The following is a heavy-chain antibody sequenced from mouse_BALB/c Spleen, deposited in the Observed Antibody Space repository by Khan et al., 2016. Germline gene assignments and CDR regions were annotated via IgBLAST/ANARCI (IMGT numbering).Heavy chain of an antibody. D-gene: IGHD2-1*01. CDR2: ITYSGSP. CDR3: ARSGFNYASFSY. CDR1: GYSIISDYA. J-gene: IGHJ3*01. V-gene: IGHV3-2*02. Sequence: EVQLQESGPGLVKPSQSLSLTCTVTGYSIISDYAWNWIRQFPGDKLEWMGYITYSGSPTYNPSLKSRISITRDTSKNQFFLQLSSVTPADTATFYCARSGFNYASFSYWGQGTLVTVSA.